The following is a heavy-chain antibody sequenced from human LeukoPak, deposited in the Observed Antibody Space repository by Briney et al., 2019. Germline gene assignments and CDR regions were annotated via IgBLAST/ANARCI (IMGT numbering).Heavy chain of an antibody. D-gene: IGHD3-3*01. J-gene: IGHJ6*02. CDR2: ISYDGSDK. CDR3: AKSVAIYFYYGLDV. CDR1: GFTFSSYS. Sequence: GGSLRLSCAASGFTFSSYSIHWVRQAPGKGLEWVADISYDGSDKNYAGSVKGRFTIARDNSKNTLYLQMNSLRAEDTALYYCAKSVAIYFYYGLDVWGQGTTVTVSS. V-gene: IGHV3-30-3*02.